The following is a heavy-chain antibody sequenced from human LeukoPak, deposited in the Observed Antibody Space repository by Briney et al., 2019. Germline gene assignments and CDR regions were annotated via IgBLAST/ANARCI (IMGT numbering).Heavy chain of an antibody. V-gene: IGHV1-69*13. J-gene: IGHJ4*02. Sequence: SVKVSCKASGGTFSSYAISWVRQAPGQGLEWMGRIFPIFATANYAQKFQGRVTITADESTSTAYMELSSLRSEDTAVYYCARESGSYEPYFDYWGQGTLVTVSS. CDR3: ARESGSYEPYFDY. D-gene: IGHD1-26*01. CDR2: IFPIFATA. CDR1: GGTFSSYA.